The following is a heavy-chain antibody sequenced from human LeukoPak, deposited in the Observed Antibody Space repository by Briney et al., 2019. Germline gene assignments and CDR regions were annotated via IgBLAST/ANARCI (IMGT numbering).Heavy chain of an antibody. D-gene: IGHD5-18*01. J-gene: IGHJ6*03. CDR2: ISWNSGSI. V-gene: IGHV3-9*03. CDR3: AKGGGYSINYYYYMDV. CDR1: GFTFDDYA. Sequence: GRSLRLSCAASGFTFDDYAMHWVRQAPGKGLEWVSGISWNSGSIGYADSVKGRFTISRDNAKNSLYLQMNSLRAEDMALYYCAKGGGYSINYYYYMDVWGKGTTVTVSS.